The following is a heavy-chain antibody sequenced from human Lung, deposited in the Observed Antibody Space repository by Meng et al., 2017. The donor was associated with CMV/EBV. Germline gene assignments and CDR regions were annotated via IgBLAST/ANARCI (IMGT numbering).Heavy chain of an antibody. Sequence: SGGSSSSGTYYWSWIRQPAGKGLEWIGRIYTSGSTNYNPSLKSRVTISINTSKNQFSLKLSSVTAADTAVYYCARARPTGDGGSYFDYWGQGTLVTVSS. J-gene: IGHJ4*02. CDR1: GGSSSSGTYY. D-gene: IGHD7-27*01. CDR2: IYTSGST. V-gene: IGHV4-61*02. CDR3: ARARPTGDGGSYFDY.